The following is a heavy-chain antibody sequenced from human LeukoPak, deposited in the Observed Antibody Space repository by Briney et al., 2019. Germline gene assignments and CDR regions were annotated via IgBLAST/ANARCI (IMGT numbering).Heavy chain of an antibody. CDR1: GGSISSYY. CDR3: ARDHNQYYYGSGVSGGWFDP. J-gene: IGHJ5*02. CDR2: IYYSGST. D-gene: IGHD3-10*01. Sequence: SETLSLTCTVSGGSISSYYWSWIRQPPGKGLEWIGYIYYSGSTNYNPSLKSRVTISVDTSKNQFSLKLSSVTAADTAVYYCARDHNQYYYGSGVSGGWFDPWGQGILVTVSS. V-gene: IGHV4-59*01.